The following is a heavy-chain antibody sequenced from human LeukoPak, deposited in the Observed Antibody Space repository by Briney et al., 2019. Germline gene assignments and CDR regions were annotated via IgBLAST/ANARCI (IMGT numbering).Heavy chain of an antibody. CDR3: ARDPNAHIDY. CDR2: INPRDGST. Sequence: ASVKVSCKASGFTFTTYYMHWVRQAPGHGLEWMRIINPRDGSTTYAQKFQGRVTMTRDTSTTTVYMELSGLRSEDTAVYYCARDPNAHIDYWGQGTLVTVSS. CDR1: GFTFTTYY. V-gene: IGHV1-46*01. J-gene: IGHJ4*02.